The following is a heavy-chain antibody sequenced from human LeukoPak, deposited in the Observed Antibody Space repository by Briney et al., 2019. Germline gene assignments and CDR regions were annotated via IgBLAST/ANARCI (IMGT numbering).Heavy chain of an antibody. CDR3: ARDLHWNQLDV. Sequence: PRGSLRLSCAASGFTFSSKWMFWVRQAPGKGLVWVSRIDTNGQTKDYADSVKGRFIISRDNTKNTLYLQMDSLRDDDTAVYYCARDLHWNQLDVWGLGTLVTVSS. V-gene: IGHV3-74*01. D-gene: IGHD1-1*01. CDR1: GFTFSSKW. J-gene: IGHJ4*02. CDR2: IDTNGQTK.